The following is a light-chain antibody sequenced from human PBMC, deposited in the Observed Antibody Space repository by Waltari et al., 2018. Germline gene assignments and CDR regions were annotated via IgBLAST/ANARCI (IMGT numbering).Light chain of an antibody. CDR3: QSFDIRLSGGVV. V-gene: IGLV1-40*01. J-gene: IGLJ3*02. CDR2: GNN. Sequence: SVLTQPPSMSGAPGQRVTISCTGSSSNIGAGHDVHWYQVFPGTAPKLLIYGNNNRPSGVPDRFSGSKSDTSASLAIGGLQAEDEADYYCQSFDIRLSGGVVFGGGTKVTVL. CDR1: SSNIGAGHD.